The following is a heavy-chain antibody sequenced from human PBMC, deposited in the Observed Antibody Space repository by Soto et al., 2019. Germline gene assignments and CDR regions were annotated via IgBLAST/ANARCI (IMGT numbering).Heavy chain of an antibody. Sequence: QVQLVQSGAEVKKPGSSVKVSCKASGGTFSSYAISWVRQAPGQGLEWMGGIIPIFGTANYAQKFQGRVTITADESTSTAYMELSSLRSEDTAVYYCASGWEITFGGVIGNTFDYWGQGTLVTVSS. D-gene: IGHD3-16*01. J-gene: IGHJ4*02. CDR2: IIPIFGTA. V-gene: IGHV1-69*01. CDR3: ASGWEITFGGVIGNTFDY. CDR1: GGTFSSYA.